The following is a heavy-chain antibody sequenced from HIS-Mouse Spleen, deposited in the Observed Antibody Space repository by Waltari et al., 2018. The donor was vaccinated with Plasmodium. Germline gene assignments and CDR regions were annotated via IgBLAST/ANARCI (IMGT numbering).Heavy chain of an antibody. D-gene: IGHD6-13*01. V-gene: IGHV4-38-2*02. J-gene: IGHJ5*02. CDR2: IYHSGST. CDR3: ARGVGYSSSWYWFDP. Sequence: QVQLQESGPGLVKPSETLSLTCPVPGYSISSGYYGGWIRQPPGKGLEWIGSIYHSGSTYYNPSLKSRVTISVDTSKNQFSLKLSSVTAADTAVYYCARGVGYSSSWYWFDPWGQGTLVTVSS. CDR1: GYSISSGYY.